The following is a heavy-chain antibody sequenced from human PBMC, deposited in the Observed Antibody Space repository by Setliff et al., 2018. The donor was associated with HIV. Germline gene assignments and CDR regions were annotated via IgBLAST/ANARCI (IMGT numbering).Heavy chain of an antibody. Sequence: LSLTCTVSGGSISRGNHFWTWIRQPAGKGLEWIGRIYTNGSTNYNPSLKSRATIAVDTSKNQFSLKSSSVTAADTAVYYCARSVVVVTVEWFDPWGQGTLVTVSS. J-gene: IGHJ5*02. D-gene: IGHD2-21*02. V-gene: IGHV4-61*02. CDR1: GGSISRGNHF. CDR3: ARSVVVVTVEWFDP. CDR2: IYTNGST.